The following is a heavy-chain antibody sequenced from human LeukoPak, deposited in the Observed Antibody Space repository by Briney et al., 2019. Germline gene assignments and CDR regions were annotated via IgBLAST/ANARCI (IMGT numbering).Heavy chain of an antibody. J-gene: IGHJ4*02. V-gene: IGHV3-23*01. CDR2: MSSSGGST. CDR3: AKELSGWYNY. CDR1: GFTFSSYA. D-gene: IGHD6-19*01. Sequence: GGSLRLTCAASGFTFSSYAMSWVRQAPGKGLEWVSAMSSSGGSTYYADSVKGRFTISRDNSKNTLYLQMNSLRAEDTAVYYCAKELSGWYNYWGQGTLVTVSS.